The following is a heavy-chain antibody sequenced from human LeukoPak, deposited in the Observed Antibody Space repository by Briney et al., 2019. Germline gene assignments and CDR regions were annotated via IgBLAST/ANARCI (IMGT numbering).Heavy chain of an antibody. CDR2: FDPEDGET. CDR3: ATQVVIHYYYYYGMDV. D-gene: IGHD3-22*01. J-gene: IGHJ6*02. Sequence: ASVKVSCKVSGYTLTELSMHWVRQAPGEGLEWMGGFDPEDGETIYAQKFQGRVTMTEDTSTDTAYMELSSLRSEDTAVYYCATQVVIHYYYYYGMDVWGQGTTVTVSS. CDR1: GYTLTELS. V-gene: IGHV1-24*01.